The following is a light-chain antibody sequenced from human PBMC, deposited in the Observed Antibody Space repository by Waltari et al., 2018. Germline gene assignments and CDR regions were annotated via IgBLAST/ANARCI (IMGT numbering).Light chain of an antibody. CDR1: SRDIDYSTY. J-gene: IGLJ1*01. V-gene: IGLV2-14*03. CDR2: DVN. Sequence: QSALTQPASVSGSPGQSITISSTGSSRDIDYSTYVSWYQLHPGRAPRLMAYDVNKRPSGVSNRFSASKSGNTASLTISGLQAEDEAHYYCNSYTGGISWVFGTGTKVTVL. CDR3: NSYTGGISWV.